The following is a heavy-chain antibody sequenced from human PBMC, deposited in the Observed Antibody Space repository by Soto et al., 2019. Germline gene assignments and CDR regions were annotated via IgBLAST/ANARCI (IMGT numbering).Heavy chain of an antibody. CDR3: VRDPATVTSYFDY. V-gene: IGHV3-33*01. D-gene: IGHD4-17*01. CDR2: IWYDGSKT. Sequence: GGSLRLSCAASGFAFSGYGMHWVRQAPGKGLEWVALIWYDGSKTYHADSVKGRFTISRDDSKSTLFLQMNSLRVDDTAVYYSVRDPATVTSYFDYWGQGALVTVSS. J-gene: IGHJ4*02. CDR1: GFAFSGYG.